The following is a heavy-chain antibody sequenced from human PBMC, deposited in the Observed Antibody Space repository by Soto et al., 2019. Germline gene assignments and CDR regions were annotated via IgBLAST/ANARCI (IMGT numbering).Heavy chain of an antibody. J-gene: IGHJ3*02. D-gene: IGHD2-15*01. CDR1: GGSISSYY. Sequence: PSETLSLTCTVSGGSISSYYWSWIRQPPGKGLEWIGYIYYSGSTNYNPSLKSRVTISVDTSKNQFSLKLSSVTAADPAVYYCARHVGRVAATLVAFDIWGQGTMVTVSS. V-gene: IGHV4-59*08. CDR3: ARHVGRVAATLVAFDI. CDR2: IYYSGST.